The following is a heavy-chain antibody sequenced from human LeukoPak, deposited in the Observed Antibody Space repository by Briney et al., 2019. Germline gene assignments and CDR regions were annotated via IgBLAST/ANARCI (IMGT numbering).Heavy chain of an antibody. J-gene: IGHJ5*02. CDR2: MDPNSGNT. D-gene: IGHD4-17*01. CDR1: GYIFTSYD. Sequence: ASVKVSCKASGYIFTSYDINWVRQATGQGLEWMGWMDPNSGNTGYAQKFQGRVTMTRDMSTSTVYMELSSLRSEDTAVYYCARDVGHSYGDYGGVDPWGQGTLVTVSS. V-gene: IGHV1-8*01. CDR3: ARDVGHSYGDYGGVDP.